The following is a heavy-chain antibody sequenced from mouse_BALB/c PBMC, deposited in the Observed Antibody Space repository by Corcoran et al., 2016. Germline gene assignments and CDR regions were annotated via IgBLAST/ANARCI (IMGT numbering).Heavy chain of an antibody. Sequence: QIQLVQAGPELKKPGEPVKSSCKASGYTFTNYEMNWVKQAPGKGLKWMGWINTYTGEPTYADDFKGRFAFSLETSAITAYLPINNLKNEDTATYFCARGFAIYYYGSSYAMDYWGQGTSVTVSS. D-gene: IGHD1-1*01. CDR3: ARGFAIYYYGSSYAMDY. CDR1: GYTFTNYE. J-gene: IGHJ4*01. CDR2: INTYTGEP. V-gene: IGHV9-3-1*01.